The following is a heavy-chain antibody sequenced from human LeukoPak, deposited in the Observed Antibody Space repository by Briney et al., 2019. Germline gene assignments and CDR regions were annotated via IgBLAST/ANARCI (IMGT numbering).Heavy chain of an antibody. D-gene: IGHD3-22*01. V-gene: IGHV3-23*01. J-gene: IGHJ4*02. CDR3: ARDFYDSSGYYYDY. CDR2: ISGGGEKT. Sequence: GGSLRLSCATSGFTFSGYTMSWVRQAPGKGLEWVSAISGGGEKTYYADSVKGRFTISRDNSKGTLYLQMNSLGAEDSALYYCARDFYDSSGYYYDYWGQGTLVTVSS. CDR1: GFTFSGYT.